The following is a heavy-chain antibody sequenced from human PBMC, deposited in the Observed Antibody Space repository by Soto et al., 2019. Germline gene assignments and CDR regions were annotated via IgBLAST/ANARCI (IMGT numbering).Heavy chain of an antibody. Sequence: QVLLVESGGGVVQPGRSMRLSCAASGFTFSSYAMHWVRQAPGKGLEWVAVISYDGSNKYYADSVKGRFTISRDNSKNTLYLQMNSLRAEDTAVYYCAREIGVITFDYWGQGTLVTVSS. J-gene: IGHJ4*02. D-gene: IGHD3-22*01. V-gene: IGHV3-30-3*01. CDR2: ISYDGSNK. CDR1: GFTFSSYA. CDR3: AREIGVITFDY.